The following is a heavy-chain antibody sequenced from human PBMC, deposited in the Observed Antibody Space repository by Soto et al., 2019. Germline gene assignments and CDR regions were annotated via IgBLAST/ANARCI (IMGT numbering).Heavy chain of an antibody. V-gene: IGHV1-69*01. CDR1: GGTFSSYA. J-gene: IGHJ6*02. Sequence: QVQLVQSGAEVKKPGSSVKVSCKVSGGTFSSYAISWVRQAPGQGLEWMGGIIPIFGTANYAQKFQGRVTITADESTSTAYMELTSLRSEDTAVYYCARDSSSWSWIGMDVWGQGTTVTVSS. CDR3: ARDSSSWSWIGMDV. CDR2: IIPIFGTA. D-gene: IGHD6-13*01.